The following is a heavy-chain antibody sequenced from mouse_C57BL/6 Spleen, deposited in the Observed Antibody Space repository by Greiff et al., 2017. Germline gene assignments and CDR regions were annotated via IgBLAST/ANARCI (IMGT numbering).Heavy chain of an antibody. J-gene: IGHJ2*01. V-gene: IGHV1-5*01. CDR1: GYTFTSYW. CDR2: IYPGNSDT. D-gene: IGHD2-5*01. Sequence: VQLQQSGTVLARPGASVKMSCKTSGYTFTSYWMHWVKQRPGQGLEWIGAIYPGNSDTSYNQKFKGKAKLTAVTSASTAYMELSSLTNEDSAVYYCTSGAYYSNFDYWGQGTTLTVSS. CDR3: TSGAYYSNFDY.